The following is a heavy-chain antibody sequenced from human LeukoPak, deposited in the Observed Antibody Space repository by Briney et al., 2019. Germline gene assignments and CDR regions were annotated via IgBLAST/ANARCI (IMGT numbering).Heavy chain of an antibody. V-gene: IGHV1-18*01. Sequence: ASVKVSCKASGYTFTSYGISWVRQVPGQGLEWMGWISAYNGNTNYAQKLQGRVTMTTDTSTSAAYMELRSLRSDDTAVYYCASLVRGGSRASYYYYMDVWGKGTTVTVSS. CDR2: ISAYNGNT. CDR3: ASLVRGGSRASYYYYMDV. CDR1: GYTFTSYG. D-gene: IGHD3-10*01. J-gene: IGHJ6*03.